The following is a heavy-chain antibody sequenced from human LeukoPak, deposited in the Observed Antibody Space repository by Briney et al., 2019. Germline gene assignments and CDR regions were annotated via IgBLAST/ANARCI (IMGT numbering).Heavy chain of an antibody. J-gene: IGHJ4*02. CDR1: GYTFTGYY. CDR3: ARGPYYYDSSGYPAFDY. V-gene: IGHV1-2*02. CDR2: INPNSGGT. D-gene: IGHD3-22*01. Sequence: GASVKVSCKASGYTFTGYYMHWVRQAPGQGLEWMGWINPNSGGTNYAQKFQGRVTMTRDTSISTAYMELSRLRSDDTAVYYCARGPYYYDSSGYPAFDYWGQGTLVTVSS.